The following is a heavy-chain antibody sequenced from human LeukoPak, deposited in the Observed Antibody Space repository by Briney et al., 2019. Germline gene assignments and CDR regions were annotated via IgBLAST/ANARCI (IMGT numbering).Heavy chain of an antibody. CDR1: GNTFTGYY. CDR2: INPNSGGA. J-gene: IGHJ5*02. D-gene: IGHD1-26*01. CDR3: TGGATDNWFDP. V-gene: IGHV1-2*02. Sequence: ASVKVSCKASGNTFTGYYMHWVRQAPGQGLEWMGWINPNSGGAKYAQKFQGRVTMTRDTSISTAYMELNRLTSDDTAVYYCTGGATDNWFDPRGQGTLVTVSS.